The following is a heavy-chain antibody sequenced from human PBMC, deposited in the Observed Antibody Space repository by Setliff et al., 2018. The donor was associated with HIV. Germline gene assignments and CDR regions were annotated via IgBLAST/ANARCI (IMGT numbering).Heavy chain of an antibody. D-gene: IGHD6-19*01. V-gene: IGHV3-49*03. Sequence: GVLRLSCTASGFMFGDYLINWFRQAPGKGLEWLGFIRSKAYDGAPEYAASVKGRFTISRDNSKNTLYLQMNSLRAEDTAVYYCAKGSLSSGWYNWFDPWGQGTLVTVSS. CDR3: AKGSLSSGWYNWFDP. CDR2: IRSKAYDGAP. J-gene: IGHJ5*02. CDR1: GFMFGDYL.